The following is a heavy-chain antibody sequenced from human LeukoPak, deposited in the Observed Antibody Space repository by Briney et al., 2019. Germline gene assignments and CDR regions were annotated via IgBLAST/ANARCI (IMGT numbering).Heavy chain of an antibody. CDR1: GGSISSYY. CDR3: ARGGEMATVDY. D-gene: IGHD5-24*01. Sequence: SETLSLTCTVSGGSISSYYWSWIRQPPGKGLEWNGYMYYSGSTNYNPYLKSRVTISVDTSKNHFSLKLSSVTAADTAVYYCARGGEMATVDYWGQGTLVTVSS. J-gene: IGHJ4*02. V-gene: IGHV4-59*01. CDR2: MYYSGST.